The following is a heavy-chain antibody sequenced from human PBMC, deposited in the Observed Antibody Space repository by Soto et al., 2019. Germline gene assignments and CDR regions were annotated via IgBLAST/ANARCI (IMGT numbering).Heavy chain of an antibody. D-gene: IGHD2-2*01. V-gene: IGHV1-69*13. CDR3: AREAPYCTSATCPKFYDMDV. CDR1: GGTFGSYA. CDR2: IIPILNSP. J-gene: IGHJ6*02. Sequence: SVNVSCKASGGTFGSYAITWVRRAPGQGLEWLGGIIPILNSPAYAQKFQARVVITADEITNTAYMELNSLRFDDTAVYYCAREAPYCTSATCPKFYDMDVWGQGTTVTVSS.